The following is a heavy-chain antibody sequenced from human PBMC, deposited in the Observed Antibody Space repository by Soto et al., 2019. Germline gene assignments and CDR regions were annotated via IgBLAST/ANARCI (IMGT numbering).Heavy chain of an antibody. CDR3: TRANWYSEY. D-gene: IGHD7-27*01. J-gene: IGHJ4*02. CDR2: IYYNGNT. V-gene: IGHV4-59*11. Sequence: QVQLQESGPGLVKPSETLSLTCSVSGGSISNHYWSWIRQPPGKGLEWTGYIYYNGNTNYNPSLKSRVTMSEDTSRNQISLKLTTVTAADTAVYYCTRANWYSEYWGQVTLVTVSS. CDR1: GGSISNHY.